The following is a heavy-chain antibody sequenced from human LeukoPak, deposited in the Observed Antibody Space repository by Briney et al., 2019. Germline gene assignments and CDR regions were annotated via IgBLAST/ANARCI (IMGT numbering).Heavy chain of an antibody. Sequence: GGSLRLSCAASGFTFSSYAMSWVRQAPGKGLEWVSAISGSGGSTYYADSVKGRFTISRDNSKNTLYLQMNSLRAEDTAVYYCARDWSDSSTHDAFDIWGQGTMVTVSS. CDR1: GFTFSSYA. CDR3: ARDWSDSSTHDAFDI. V-gene: IGHV3-23*01. J-gene: IGHJ3*02. D-gene: IGHD3-22*01. CDR2: ISGSGGST.